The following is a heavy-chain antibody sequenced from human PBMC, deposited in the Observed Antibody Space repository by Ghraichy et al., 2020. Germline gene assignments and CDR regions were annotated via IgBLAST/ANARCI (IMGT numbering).Heavy chain of an antibody. J-gene: IGHJ6*02. CDR2: INSDGTTT. CDR3: ARGGTLLPVPYGMDV. Sequence: GGSLRLSCAASGFTFSGYWMHWGRQAPGKGLVWVSRINSDGTTTNYPDSVKGRFTISRDNAKNTLYLQVNSLTAEDTAVYYCARGGTLLPVPYGMDVLGQGTTVTVSS. D-gene: IGHD3-22*01. CDR1: GFTFSGYW. V-gene: IGHV3-74*01.